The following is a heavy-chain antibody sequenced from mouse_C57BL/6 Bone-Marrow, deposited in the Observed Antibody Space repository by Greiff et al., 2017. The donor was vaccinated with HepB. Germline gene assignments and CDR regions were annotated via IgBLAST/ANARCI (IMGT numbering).Heavy chain of an antibody. CDR1: GFNIKDYY. D-gene: IGHD1-1*01. CDR2: IYPRDGST. Sequence: QVQLQQSGAELVRPGASVKLSCTASGFNIKDYYMHWMKQRPEQGLEWIGYIYPRDGSTKYNEKFKSKATLTADKSSSTAYMQLNSLTSEDSAVYFCARGTTVVHYYAMDYWGQGTSVTVSS. V-gene: IGHV1-78*01. CDR3: ARGTTVVHYYAMDY. J-gene: IGHJ4*01.